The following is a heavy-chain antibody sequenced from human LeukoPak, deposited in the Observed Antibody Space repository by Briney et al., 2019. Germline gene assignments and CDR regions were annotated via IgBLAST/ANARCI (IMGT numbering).Heavy chain of an antibody. Sequence: PGGSLRLSCAASGFSISSFWMHWVRQAPGKGVVWVARINSDGSSITYVDSVKDRFAISRDNAKNTFHLQMNSLTDDDTAVYYCARGAYSFDYWGQGTLVTVSS. CDR1: GFSISSFW. J-gene: IGHJ4*02. D-gene: IGHD4-11*01. V-gene: IGHV3-74*01. CDR3: ARGAYSFDY. CDR2: INSDGSSI.